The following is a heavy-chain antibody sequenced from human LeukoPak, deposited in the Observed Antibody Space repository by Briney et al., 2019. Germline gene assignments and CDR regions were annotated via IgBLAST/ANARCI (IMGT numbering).Heavy chain of an antibody. J-gene: IGHJ4*02. V-gene: IGHV3-48*03. Sequence: GGSLRLSCAASGFTFSSYEMNWVRQAPGKGLEWVSYISSSGSTIYYADSVKGRFTISRDNAKNSLYLQMNSLRAEDTAVYYCVRDSYSSGLSYWGQGTLVTVSS. CDR2: ISSSGSTI. CDR1: GFTFSSYE. D-gene: IGHD6-19*01. CDR3: VRDSYSSGLSY.